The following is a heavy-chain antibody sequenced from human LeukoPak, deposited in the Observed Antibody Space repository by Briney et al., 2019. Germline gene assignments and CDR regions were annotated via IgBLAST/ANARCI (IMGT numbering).Heavy chain of an antibody. J-gene: IGHJ4*02. CDR1: GYSFTSHW. Sequence: GESLKISCKGSGYSFTSHWIGWVRQMPGKGLEWMGIIYPGDSDTRYSPSFQGQVTISVDKSISTAYLQWSSLKASDTAMCYCARRMFSGSYPHFDYWGQGTLVTVSS. V-gene: IGHV5-51*01. CDR2: IYPGDSDT. D-gene: IGHD1-26*01. CDR3: ARRMFSGSYPHFDY.